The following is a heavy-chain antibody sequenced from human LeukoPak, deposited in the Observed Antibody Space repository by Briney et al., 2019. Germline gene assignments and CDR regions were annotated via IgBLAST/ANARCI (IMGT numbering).Heavy chain of an antibody. CDR1: GGSISGGGYY. V-gene: IGHV4-31*03. D-gene: IGHD3-22*01. CDR3: ARASYYFDSSGYYSVGYFDY. Sequence: SETLSLTCTVSGGSISGGGYYWSWIRQHPGKGREWIGYIYYSGSTYYNPSLKSRVTISVDTSKNQFPLKLTSVTAADTAGYYCARASYYFDSSGYYSVGYFDYWGQGTLVTVSS. CDR2: IYYSGST. J-gene: IGHJ4*02.